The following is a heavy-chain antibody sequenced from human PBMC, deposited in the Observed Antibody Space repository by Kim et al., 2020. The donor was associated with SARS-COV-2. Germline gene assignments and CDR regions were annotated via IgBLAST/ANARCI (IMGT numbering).Heavy chain of an antibody. Sequence: SETLSLTCTVSGGSISSGGYYWSWIRQHPGKGLEWIGYIYYSGSTYYNPSLKSRVTISVDTSKNQFSLKLSSATAADTAVYYCARARSSYYYDSSGYYYDYYCGMDVWGQGTTVTVSS. J-gene: IGHJ6*02. D-gene: IGHD3-22*01. V-gene: IGHV4-31*03. CDR3: ARARSSYYYDSSGYYYDYYCGMDV. CDR2: IYYSGST. CDR1: GGSISSGGYY.